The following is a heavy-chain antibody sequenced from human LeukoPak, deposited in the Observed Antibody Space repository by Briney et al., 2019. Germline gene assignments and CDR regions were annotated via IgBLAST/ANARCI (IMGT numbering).Heavy chain of an antibody. J-gene: IGHJ2*01. D-gene: IGHD3-10*01. CDR2: VSHSGNT. Sequence: PSETLSLTCTLSGDSITSSDHYWVWIRQSPGKGLEWIGSVSHSGNTYYKSSLRSRVTVSLYTSKNEFSLILTSVTAADTAEYYCARHLYYSASAFWYIDLWGRGTLVIVSP. CDR1: GDSITSSDHY. CDR3: ARHLYYSASAFWYIDL. V-gene: IGHV4-39*01.